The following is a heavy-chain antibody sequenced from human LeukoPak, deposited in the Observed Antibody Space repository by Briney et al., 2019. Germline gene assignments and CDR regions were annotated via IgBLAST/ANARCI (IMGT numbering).Heavy chain of an antibody. CDR3: AKGGHYYYYYGMDV. V-gene: IGHV3-23*01. CDR2: ISGSGGST. J-gene: IGHJ6*02. Sequence: GGSLRLSCAASGFTFSSYAMSWVRQAPGKGLEWVSAISGSGGSTYYADSVKGRFTISRDNSKNTLYLQMNSLRAEDTAVYYCAKGGHYYYYYGMDVWGQGTTVTVSS. CDR1: GFTFSSYA.